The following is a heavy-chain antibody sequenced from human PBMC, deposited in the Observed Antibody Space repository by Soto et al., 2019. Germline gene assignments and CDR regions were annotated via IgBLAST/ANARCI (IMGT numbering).Heavy chain of an antibody. CDR1: GFTFSSYG. V-gene: IGHV3-30*18. D-gene: IGHD3-3*01. J-gene: IGHJ6*02. CDR3: AKGRVLRYYYYGMDV. CDR2: ISYDGSNK. Sequence: GGSLRLSCAASGFTFSSYGMHWVRQAPGKGLEWVAVISYDGSNKYYADSVKGRFTISRDNSKNTLYLQMNSLRAEDTAVYYCAKGRVLRYYYYGMDVWGQGTTVTVSS.